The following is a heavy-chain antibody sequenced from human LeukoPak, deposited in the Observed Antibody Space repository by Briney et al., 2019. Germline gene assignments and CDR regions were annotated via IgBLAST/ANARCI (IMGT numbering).Heavy chain of an antibody. CDR3: AKDLYDSSGYYLDY. CDR1: GFTFDDYA. D-gene: IGHD3-22*01. CDR2: ISWNSGSI. Sequence: GRSLRLSCAASGFTFDDYAMHWVRQAPGKGLEWVSGISWNSGSIGHADSVKGRFTISRDNAKNSLYLQMNSLRAEDTALYYCAKDLYDSSGYYLDYWGQGTLVTVSS. J-gene: IGHJ4*02. V-gene: IGHV3-9*01.